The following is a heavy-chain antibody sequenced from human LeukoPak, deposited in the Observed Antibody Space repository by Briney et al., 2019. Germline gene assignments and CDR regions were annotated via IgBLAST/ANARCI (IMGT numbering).Heavy chain of an antibody. D-gene: IGHD1-26*01. CDR1: GGSISSATYY. Sequence: SQTLSLTCTASGGSISSATYYWSWIRQPAGKGLEWIGRFYTSGSTNTNYNPSLKSRVTISVDTSKNQFSLKLTSVTAADTAVYYCARVSGAGGAKRFDYWGQGTLVTVSS. J-gene: IGHJ4*02. CDR2: FYTSGST. CDR3: ARVSGAGGAKRFDY. V-gene: IGHV4-61*02.